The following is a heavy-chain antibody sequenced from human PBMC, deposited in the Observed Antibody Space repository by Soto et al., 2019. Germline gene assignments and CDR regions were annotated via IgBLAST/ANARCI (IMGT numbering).Heavy chain of an antibody. Sequence: EVQLLESGGGLVQPGGSLRLSCAASGFTFSSYAMSWVRQAPGKGLEWVANIKQDGSQKYYVDSVKGRFTISRDNAKNSLYLQMNSLRAEDTAVYYCTRGTELVDCTSTSCPGIDVWGQGTTVTVSS. CDR3: TRGTELVDCTSTSCPGIDV. V-gene: IGHV3-7*03. D-gene: IGHD2-2*01. CDR2: IKQDGSQK. CDR1: GFTFSSYA. J-gene: IGHJ6*02.